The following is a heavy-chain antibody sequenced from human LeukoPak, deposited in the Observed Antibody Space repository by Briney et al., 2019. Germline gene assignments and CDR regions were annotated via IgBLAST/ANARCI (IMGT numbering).Heavy chain of an antibody. V-gene: IGHV3-53*01. D-gene: IGHD1-14*01. CDR3: AGDKTTGGYYDY. CDR2: ISNDGRT. CDR1: GFSVSSNY. Sequence: GGSLRLSCAASGFSVSSNYMSWVRQAPGKGLEGVSVISNDGRTYYADSVKGRFTISRDNSKNTVSLQMDSLRAEDAAIYYCAGDKTTGGYYDYWGQGTLVTVSS. J-gene: IGHJ4*02.